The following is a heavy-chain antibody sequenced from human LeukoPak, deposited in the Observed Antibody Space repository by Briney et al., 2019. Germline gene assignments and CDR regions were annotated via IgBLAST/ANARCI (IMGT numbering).Heavy chain of an antibody. Sequence: TGGSLRLSCAASGFTFSSYGMHWVRQAPGKGLEWVAVISYDGSNKYYADSVKGRFTISRDNSKNALYLQMNSLRAEDTAVYYCAKIYGSGNLDYWGQGTLVTVSS. D-gene: IGHD3-10*01. V-gene: IGHV3-30*18. CDR1: GFTFSSYG. CDR2: ISYDGSNK. CDR3: AKIYGSGNLDY. J-gene: IGHJ4*02.